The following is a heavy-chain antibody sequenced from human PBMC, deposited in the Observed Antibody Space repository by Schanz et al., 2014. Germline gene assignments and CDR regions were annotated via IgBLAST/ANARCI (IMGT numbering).Heavy chain of an antibody. Sequence: EVQLLESGGGLVQPGGSLRLSCAASGFTFSSYAMSWVRQAPGKGLEWVSAINTGVNTYYADSVRGRFTMSRDNSKNTLYLQMNSLRAGDAAVYYCARVKGGFDYWGQGTLVTVSS. J-gene: IGHJ4*02. CDR2: INTGVNT. CDR1: GFTFSSYA. D-gene: IGHD3-16*01. CDR3: ARVKGGFDY. V-gene: IGHV3-23*01.